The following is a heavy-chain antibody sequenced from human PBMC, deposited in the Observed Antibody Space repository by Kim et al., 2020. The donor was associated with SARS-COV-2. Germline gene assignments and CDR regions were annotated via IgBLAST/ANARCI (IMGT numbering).Heavy chain of an antibody. V-gene: IGHV3-11*04. D-gene: IGHD1-20*01. Sequence: DSVKGRFTISMDNAKNSLYLQMNSLRAEDTAVYYCARPGITGTTDDYFDYWGQGTLVTVSS. CDR3: ARPGITGTTDDYFDY. J-gene: IGHJ4*02.